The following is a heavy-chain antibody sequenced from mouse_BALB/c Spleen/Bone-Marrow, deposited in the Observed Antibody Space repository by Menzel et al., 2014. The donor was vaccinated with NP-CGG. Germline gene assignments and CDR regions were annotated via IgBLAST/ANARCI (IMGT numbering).Heavy chain of an antibody. CDR3: ARFPMDY. J-gene: IGHJ4*01. V-gene: IGHV7-3*02. CDR1: GFTFTDYY. Sequence: DVMLVESGGGLVQPGGSLRLSCTTSGFTFTDYYMSWVRQPPGKAPEWLAFIRNKAYGYTTEYSASVRGRFTISRDNSQSILYLQMNPLRAEDSATYYCARFPMDYWGQGTSVTVSS. CDR2: IRNKAYGYTT.